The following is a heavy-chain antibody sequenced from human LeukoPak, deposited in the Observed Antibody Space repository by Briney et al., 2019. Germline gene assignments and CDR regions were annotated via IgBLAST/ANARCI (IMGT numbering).Heavy chain of an antibody. Sequence: ASVKVSCKASGYTFTSYAMNWVRQAPGQGLEWMGWINPNSDGTNYAQNFQGRVTMTRDTSISTAYMELSRLRSDDTAVYYCARGSYDSSDFEYFQHWGQGTLVTVSS. CDR2: INPNSDGT. CDR3: ARGSYDSSDFEYFQH. J-gene: IGHJ1*01. D-gene: IGHD3-22*01. CDR1: GYTFTSYA. V-gene: IGHV1-2*02.